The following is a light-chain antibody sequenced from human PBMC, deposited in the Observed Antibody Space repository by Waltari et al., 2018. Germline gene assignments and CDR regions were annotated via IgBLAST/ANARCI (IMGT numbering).Light chain of an antibody. CDR3: QAWDSSTGV. Sequence: SYELTQPPSVSVSPGQTASITCPGDQLGDKYACWYQQKPGQSPVLVIHQDSKRPSGIPVQFSGSNAGNTATLTISGTQAMDEADYYCQAWDSSTGVFGGGTKLTVL. CDR1: QLGDKY. CDR2: QDS. V-gene: IGLV3-1*01. J-gene: IGLJ2*01.